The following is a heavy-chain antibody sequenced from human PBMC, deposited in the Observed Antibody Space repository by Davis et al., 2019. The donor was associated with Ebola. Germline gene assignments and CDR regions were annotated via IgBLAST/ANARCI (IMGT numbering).Heavy chain of an antibody. V-gene: IGHV3-48*01. CDR2: ISSGSRTT. Sequence: PGGSLRLSCAASGFSFSDYSMNWVRQAPGQGLQWLSYISSGSRTTNYADSVRGRFTISRDNSKNTLYLQMNSLRAEDTAVYYCAMLFHYYGMDVWGQGTTVTVSS. D-gene: IGHD3-10*02. CDR1: GFSFSDYS. CDR3: AMLFHYYGMDV. J-gene: IGHJ6*02.